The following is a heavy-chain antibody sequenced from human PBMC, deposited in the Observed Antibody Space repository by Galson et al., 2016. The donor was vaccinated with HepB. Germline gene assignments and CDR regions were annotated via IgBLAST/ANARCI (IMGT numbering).Heavy chain of an antibody. Sequence: LRLSCAASGFTFSNYVMSWVRQAPGKGLEWVSGISGSGDRIYSADSVEGRFTLSRDNSENTLHLQMNSLRAEDTAVYYCAKSRVGISGTMTSFDNWGQGTLVTVSS. D-gene: IGHD1-7*01. CDR1: GFTFSNYV. CDR2: ISGSGDRI. CDR3: AKSRVGISGTMTSFDN. V-gene: IGHV3-23*01. J-gene: IGHJ4*02.